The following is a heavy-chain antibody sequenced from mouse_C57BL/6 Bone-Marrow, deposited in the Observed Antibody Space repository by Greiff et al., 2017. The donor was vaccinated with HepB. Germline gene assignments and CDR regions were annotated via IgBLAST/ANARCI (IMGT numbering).Heavy chain of an antibody. V-gene: IGHV2-9-1*01. CDR3: ARGFATVVDWYFDV. CDR2: IWTGGGT. D-gene: IGHD1-1*01. J-gene: IGHJ1*03. CDR1: GFSLTSYA. Sequence: VKLMESGPGLVAPSQSLSITCTVSGFSLTSYAISWVRQPPGKGLEWLGVIWTGGGTNYNSALKSRLSISKDNSKSQVFLKMNSLQTDDTARYYCARGFATVVDWYFDVWGTGTTVTVSS.